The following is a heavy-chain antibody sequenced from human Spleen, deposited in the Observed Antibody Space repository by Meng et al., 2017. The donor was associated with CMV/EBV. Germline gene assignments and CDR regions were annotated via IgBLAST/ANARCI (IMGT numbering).Heavy chain of an antibody. D-gene: IGHD1-26*01. CDR3: ARVGSGSSKNDY. V-gene: IGHV4-61*02. CDR1: GGSISSGDYY. CDR2: IYTSGST. J-gene: IGHJ4*02. Sequence: QVQPEGPGPGLVKPSQTLSLTCTVSGGSISSGDYYWSWIRQPAGKGLEWIGRIYTSGSTNYNPSLKSRVTMSVDTSKNQFSLKLSSVTAADTAVYYCARVGSGSSKNDYWGQGTLVTVSS.